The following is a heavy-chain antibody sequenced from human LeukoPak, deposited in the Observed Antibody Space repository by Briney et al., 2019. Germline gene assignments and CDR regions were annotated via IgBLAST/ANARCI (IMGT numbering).Heavy chain of an antibody. Sequence: RGSLRLSCAVSGFSLSSYGMSGVRQTPAKGLEWGGTISVSAATNYADSVKGRFTISRDNSKNTLYLQMNNLRAEDTALYYCAKQGRDWLRDYYYYMDVWGKGTTVTISS. V-gene: IGHV3-23*01. J-gene: IGHJ6*03. CDR1: GFSLSSYG. CDR3: AKQGRDWLRDYYYYMDV. D-gene: IGHD3-9*01. CDR2: ISVSAAT.